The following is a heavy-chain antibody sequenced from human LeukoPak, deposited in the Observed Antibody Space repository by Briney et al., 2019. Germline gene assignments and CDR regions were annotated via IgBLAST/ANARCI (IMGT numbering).Heavy chain of an antibody. D-gene: IGHD3-9*01. CDR3: ARDSKARYFDWNGLGAFDI. V-gene: IGHV3-7*03. Sequence: PGGSLRLSCAASGFTFSSYWMSWVRQAPGKGLEWVANIKQDGSEKYYVDSVKGRFTISRDNAKNSLYLQMNSLRAEDTAVYYCARDSKARYFDWNGLGAFDIWGQGTMVTVSS. J-gene: IGHJ3*02. CDR1: GFTFSSYW. CDR2: IKQDGSEK.